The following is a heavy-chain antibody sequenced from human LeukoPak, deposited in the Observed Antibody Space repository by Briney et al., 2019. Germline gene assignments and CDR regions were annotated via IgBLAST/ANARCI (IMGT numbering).Heavy chain of an antibody. D-gene: IGHD6-19*01. Sequence: GGSLRLSCAASGFTFSSYAMSWVRQAPGKGLEWVSAISGSGGSTYYADSVKGRFTISRDNSKNTLYLQMNSLRAEDTAVYYCAREGVSGWYPHYYYGMDVWGQGTTVTVSS. V-gene: IGHV3-23*01. J-gene: IGHJ6*02. CDR3: AREGVSGWYPHYYYGMDV. CDR2: ISGSGGST. CDR1: GFTFSSYA.